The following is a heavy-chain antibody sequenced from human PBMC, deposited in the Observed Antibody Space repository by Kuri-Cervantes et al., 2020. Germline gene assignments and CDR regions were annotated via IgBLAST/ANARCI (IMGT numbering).Heavy chain of an antibody. CDR1: GFTFSSYA. V-gene: IGHV3-23*01. D-gene: IGHD5-18*01. CDR2: ISGSGGST. Sequence: GESLKISCAASGFTFSSYAMSWVRQAPGKGLEWVSAISGSGGSTYYADSVKGRFTISRDNSKNTLYLQMNSLRAEDTAVYYCARGQRGYSYASYYYYGMDVWGQGATVTVSS. J-gene: IGHJ6*02. CDR3: ARGQRGYSYASYYYYGMDV.